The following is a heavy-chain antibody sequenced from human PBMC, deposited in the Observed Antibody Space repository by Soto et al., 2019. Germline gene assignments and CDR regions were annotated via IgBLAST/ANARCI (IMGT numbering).Heavy chain of an antibody. CDR3: ASGRTPIDY. CDR1: GYTFTNFG. V-gene: IGHV1-18*01. D-gene: IGHD2-15*01. J-gene: IGHJ4*02. Sequence: QVQLVQSGAEVKKPGASVKVSCKASGYTFTNFGISWVRQAPGQGLEWMGWISAYNGNTNYAQNSTXXXSXXTDTSTCTANMELRRPRSDSTAVYYCASGRTPIDYWGPGTLVSVSS. CDR2: ISAYNGNT.